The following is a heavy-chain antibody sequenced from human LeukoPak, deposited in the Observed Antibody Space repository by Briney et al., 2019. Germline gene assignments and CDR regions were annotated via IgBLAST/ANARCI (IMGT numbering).Heavy chain of an antibody. CDR3: AKDISSDTAMAADY. J-gene: IGHJ4*02. CDR1: GFTFSSYW. Sequence: GGSLRLSCAASGFTFSSYWMSWVRQAPGKGLEWVSGISWNSGSIGYADSVKGRFTISRDNAKNSLYLQMNSLRAEDTALYYCAKDISSDTAMAADYWGQGTLVTVSS. V-gene: IGHV3-9*01. D-gene: IGHD5-18*01. CDR2: ISWNSGSI.